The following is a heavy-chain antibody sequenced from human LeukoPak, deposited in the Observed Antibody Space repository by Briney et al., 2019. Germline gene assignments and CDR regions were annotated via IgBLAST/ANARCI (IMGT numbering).Heavy chain of an antibody. J-gene: IGHJ5*02. Sequence: GGSQRLSCAASGFTFSSYAMNWVRQAPGKGLEWVSCISSSSTYIYYADSVKGRFTISRDNAKNSLYLQMNSLRAEDTAVYYCARGYYDFWSGYYIAWGQGTLVTVSS. CDR2: ISSSSTYI. V-gene: IGHV3-21*01. D-gene: IGHD3-3*01. CDR3: ARGYYDFWSGYYIA. CDR1: GFTFSSYA.